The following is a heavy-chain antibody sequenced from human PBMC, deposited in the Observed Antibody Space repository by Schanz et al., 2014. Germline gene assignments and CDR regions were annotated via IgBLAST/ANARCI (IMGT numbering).Heavy chain of an antibody. CDR1: GFTFGTHA. CDR2: IGVDGTTT. J-gene: IGHJ4*02. D-gene: IGHD3-10*01. Sequence: EVQLLESGGGLVQPGGSLRLSCAASGFTFGTHAMSWVRQAPGKGLEWVSVIGVDGTTTYYADSVKGRFTISRDNSKNTLYLQMNSLRPEDTAVYYCARIGGSVFDYWAQGTLVTVSS. CDR3: ARIGGSVFDY. V-gene: IGHV3-23*01.